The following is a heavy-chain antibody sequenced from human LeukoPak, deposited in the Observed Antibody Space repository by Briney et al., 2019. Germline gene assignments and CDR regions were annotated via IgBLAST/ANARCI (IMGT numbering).Heavy chain of an antibody. D-gene: IGHD1-26*01. V-gene: IGHV4-34*01. CDR3: ARHPHLQNKYSGRGFDY. CDR2: INHSGST. CDR1: GGSFSGYY. J-gene: IGHJ4*02. Sequence: PSETLSLTCAVYGGSFSGYYWSWIRQPPGKGLEWIGEINHSGSTNYNPSLKSRVTISVDTSKNQFSLKLSSVTAADTAVYYCARHPHLQNKYSGRGFDYWGQGTLVTVSS.